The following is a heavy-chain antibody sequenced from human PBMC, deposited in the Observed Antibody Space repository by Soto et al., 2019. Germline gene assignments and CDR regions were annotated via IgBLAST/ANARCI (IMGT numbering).Heavy chain of an antibody. CDR3: AKRKGQNYDFWSGYYFDY. CDR1: GFTFSSYG. V-gene: IGHV3-30*19. D-gene: IGHD3-3*01. J-gene: IGHJ4*02. Sequence: GGSLRLSCTASGFTFSSYGMHWVRQAPGKGLERVAGVIYDGTNKYYADSVKGRFTISRDNSKQTLYLQMTSLRTEDTAVYYCAKRKGQNYDFWSGYYFDYWGQGTRVTVSS. CDR2: VIYDGTNK.